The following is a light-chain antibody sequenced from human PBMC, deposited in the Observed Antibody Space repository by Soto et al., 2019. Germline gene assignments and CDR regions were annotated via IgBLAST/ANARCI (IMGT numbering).Light chain of an antibody. J-gene: IGKJ1*01. CDR2: KAS. CDR1: QSISSW. CDR3: QQYNSYSWT. Sequence: DLQMTQSPSSVSASVGDRVTITCRASQSISSWLAWYQQKPGKAPKLLIYKASSLESGVPSRFSGSGSGTEFTLTISSLQPDDFATYYCQQYNSYSWTFGQGTKVDI. V-gene: IGKV1-5*03.